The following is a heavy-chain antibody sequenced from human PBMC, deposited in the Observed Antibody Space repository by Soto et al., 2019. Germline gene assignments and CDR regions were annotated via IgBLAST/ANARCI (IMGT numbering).Heavy chain of an antibody. J-gene: IGHJ4*02. V-gene: IGHV3-33*01. Sequence: QVQLVESGGGVVQPGRSLRLCYAASGFTFSGYAMHWVRQAPGKGLEWVAVIWYDGTNTYYGDSVKGRFTVSRDNSKNTLWLQMSSLRVEDTAVYYCARAGGYGYGEQTFDYWGQGTLVTVSS. CDR1: GFTFSGYA. CDR2: IWYDGTNT. D-gene: IGHD5-18*01. CDR3: ARAGGYGYGEQTFDY.